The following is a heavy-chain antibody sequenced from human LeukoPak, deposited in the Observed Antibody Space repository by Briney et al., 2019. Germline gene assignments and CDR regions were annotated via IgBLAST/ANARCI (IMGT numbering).Heavy chain of an antibody. CDR3: AKRWGITGTTYFDL. J-gene: IGHJ2*01. Sequence: GGSLRLSCAASGFTFSSYAMSCVRQAPGKGREWVSAISGSGGSTYYADSVKGRFTISRDNSKNTLDLQMNSLRAEDTAVYYCAKRWGITGTTYFDLWGRGALVTVSP. CDR2: ISGSGGST. D-gene: IGHD1-20*01. CDR1: GFTFSSYA. V-gene: IGHV3-23*01.